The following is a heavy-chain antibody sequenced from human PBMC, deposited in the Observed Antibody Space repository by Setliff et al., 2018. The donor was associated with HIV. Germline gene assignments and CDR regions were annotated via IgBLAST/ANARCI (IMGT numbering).Heavy chain of an antibody. CDR1: GFTFSSYA. D-gene: IGHD6-19*01. V-gene: IGHV3-23*01. CDR3: AKGMPWARAPDLGYSSGLEAFDI. J-gene: IGHJ3*02. Sequence: HPGGSLRLSCAASGFTFSSYAMSWVRQAPGKGLEWVSAISGSGGSTYYADSVKGRFTISRDNSKNTLYLQMNSLRAEDTAVYYCAKGMPWARAPDLGYSSGLEAFDIWGQGTMVTVSS. CDR2: ISGSGGST.